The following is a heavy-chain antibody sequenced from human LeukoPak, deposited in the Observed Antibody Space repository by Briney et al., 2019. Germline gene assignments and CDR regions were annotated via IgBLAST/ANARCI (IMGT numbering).Heavy chain of an antibody. V-gene: IGHV3-21*01. CDR3: ATDLPYSSSWTLHH. Sequence: GGSLRLSCAASGFTFSDYTLNWVRQAPGKGLEWVSSISSSSTYIYYADSVKGRFTISRDNAKNSLYLQMDSLRAEDTAMYYCATDLPYSSSWTLHHWGQGILATVSS. CDR1: GFTFSDYT. D-gene: IGHD6-13*01. J-gene: IGHJ1*01. CDR2: ISSSSTYI.